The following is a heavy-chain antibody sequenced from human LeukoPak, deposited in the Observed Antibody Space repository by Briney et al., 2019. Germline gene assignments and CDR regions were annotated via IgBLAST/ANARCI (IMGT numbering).Heavy chain of an antibody. J-gene: IGHJ4*02. D-gene: IGHD5-18*01. CDR2: ISYDGSNK. CDR3: ASDVDTAMALAY. V-gene: IGHV3-30-3*01. Sequence: GRNVPRKRLERVAVISYDGSNKYYAGSVKGRFTISRDNSKNTLYLQMNSLRAEDTAVYYCASDVDTAMALAYWGQGTLVTVSS.